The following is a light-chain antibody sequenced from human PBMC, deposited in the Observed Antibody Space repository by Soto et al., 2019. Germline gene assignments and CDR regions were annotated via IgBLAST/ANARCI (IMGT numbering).Light chain of an antibody. CDR2: DDN. Sequence: QSVLTQPPSVSAAPGQKVAISCSGSSSNIGNNFVSWYHHLPGTAPKLLIFDDNKRHSGIPYRFAGSKSGTAATRGITGRETGDEAYYYCATWDTRLSAWVFGGGTKVTVL. J-gene: IGLJ3*02. V-gene: IGLV1-51*01. CDR3: ATWDTRLSAWV. CDR1: SSNIGNNF.